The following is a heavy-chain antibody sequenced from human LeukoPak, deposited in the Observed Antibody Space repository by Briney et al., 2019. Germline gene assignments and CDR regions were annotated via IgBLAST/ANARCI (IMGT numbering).Heavy chain of an antibody. Sequence: SETLSLTCSGSGGSITKYFWSGIRQPPGKGLEGIGYIYCRGSTNYNPSFRGRLTISVDTSTKQFSPKLPSVPAADTAIYYCARGVSCTGDDCHSEWFDPWGQGTLVTVSS. CDR3: ARGVSCTGDDCHSEWFDP. J-gene: IGHJ5*02. CDR1: GGSITKYF. V-gene: IGHV4-59*01. D-gene: IGHD2-8*02. CDR2: IYCRGST.